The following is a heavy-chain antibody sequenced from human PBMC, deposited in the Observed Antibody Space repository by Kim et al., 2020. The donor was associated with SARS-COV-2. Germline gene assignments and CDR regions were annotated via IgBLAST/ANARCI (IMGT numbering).Heavy chain of an antibody. CDR1: GFTISSYW. J-gene: IGHJ4*02. CDR2: IKPDGSLR. D-gene: IGHD2-2*01. Sequence: GGSLRLSCAASGFTISSYWMAWLRQFPGKGLEWVANIKPDGSLRIYVDSVEGRFTVSRDNAKNSVFLQMNGLRPEDTAVYYCARDDGFRSIYHWGQGIL. CDR3: ARDDGFRSIYH. V-gene: IGHV3-7*01.